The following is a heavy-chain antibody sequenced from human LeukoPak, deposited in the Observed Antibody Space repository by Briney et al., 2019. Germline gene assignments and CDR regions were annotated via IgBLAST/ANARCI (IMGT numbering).Heavy chain of an antibody. V-gene: IGHV4-59*01. J-gene: IGHJ2*01. CDR2: IYYSGST. CDR3: ARSVVTLYWYFDL. Sequence: KSSETLSLTCTVSGGSISSYYWSWIRQPPGKGLEWIGYIYYSGSTNYNPSLKSRVTISVDTSKNQFSLKLSSVTAADTAVYYCARSVVTLYWYFDLWGRGTLVTVSS. D-gene: IGHD4-23*01. CDR1: GGSISSYY.